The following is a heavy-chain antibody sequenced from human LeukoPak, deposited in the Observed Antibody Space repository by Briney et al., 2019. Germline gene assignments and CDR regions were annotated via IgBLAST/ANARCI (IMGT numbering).Heavy chain of an antibody. D-gene: IGHD3-22*01. V-gene: IGHV3-11*01. J-gene: IGHJ4*02. CDR3: ARDPGSTYYYDSSGSYDY. Sequence: GGSLRLSCAASGFTFSDYYMNWIRQAPGKGLEWVSYISSSGSTIYYADSVKGRFTISRDNAKNSLYLQMNSLRAEDTAVYYCARDPGSTYYYDSSGSYDYWGQGTLVTVSS. CDR1: GFTFSDYY. CDR2: ISSSGSTI.